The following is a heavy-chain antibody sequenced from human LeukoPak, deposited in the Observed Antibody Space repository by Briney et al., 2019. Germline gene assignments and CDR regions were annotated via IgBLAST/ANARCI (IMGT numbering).Heavy chain of an antibody. J-gene: IGHJ4*02. V-gene: IGHV1-24*01. CDR2: FDPEDGET. D-gene: IGHD5-18*01. CDR1: GYTLTELS. CDR3: ATVHYSYGLLFDY. Sequence: VSVKVSCKVSGYTLTELSMHWVRQAPGKGLEWMGGFDPEDGETIYAQKFQGRVTMTEDTSTDTAYMELSSLRSEDTAVYYCATVHYSYGLLFDYWGQGTLVTVSS.